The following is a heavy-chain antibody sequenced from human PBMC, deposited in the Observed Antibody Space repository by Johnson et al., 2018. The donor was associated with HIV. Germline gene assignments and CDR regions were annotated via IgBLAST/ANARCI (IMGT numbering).Heavy chain of an antibody. J-gene: IGHJ3*02. CDR2: ISYDGSNK. CDR3: ARGLTGTRRDAFDI. V-gene: IGHV3-30*04. Sequence: QVQLVESGGGVVQPGRSLRLSCAASGFTFSSYAMHWVRQVPGKGLEWVAVISYDGSNKYYADSVKGRFTISRDNSKNTLYLQMNSLRAEDTAVYYCARGLTGTRRDAFDIWGQGTMVTVSS. CDR1: GFTFSSYA. D-gene: IGHD1-7*01.